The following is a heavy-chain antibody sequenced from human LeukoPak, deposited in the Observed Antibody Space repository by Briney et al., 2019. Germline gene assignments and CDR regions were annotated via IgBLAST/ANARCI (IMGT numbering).Heavy chain of an antibody. CDR2: FSGSGGST. CDR3: ARDPIQDCGGDCYGY. Sequence: PGGSLRLSCAASGFTFSSYAMSWVRQAPGKGLEWVSAFSGSGGSTYYADSVKGRFTISRDYSKNSLYLQMNSLRGEDTAVYYCARDPIQDCGGDCYGYWGQGTLVTVSS. CDR1: GFTFSSYA. J-gene: IGHJ4*02. V-gene: IGHV3-23*01. D-gene: IGHD2-21*01.